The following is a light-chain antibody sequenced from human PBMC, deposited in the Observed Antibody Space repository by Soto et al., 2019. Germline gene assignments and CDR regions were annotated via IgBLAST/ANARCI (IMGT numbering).Light chain of an antibody. CDR2: EVS. CDR1: SSDVGGYNY. J-gene: IGLJ1*01. V-gene: IGLV2-14*01. CDR3: SSYTSSSTLGV. Sequence: QSVLAQPASVSRSPGRSITISCTGTSSDVGGYNYVSWYQQHPGKAPKLMIYEVSNRPSGVSNRFSGSKSGNTASLTISGLQAEDEADYYCSSYTSSSTLGVFGTGTKVTVL.